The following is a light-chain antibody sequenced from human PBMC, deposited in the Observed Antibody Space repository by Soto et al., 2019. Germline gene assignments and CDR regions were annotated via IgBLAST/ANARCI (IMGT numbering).Light chain of an antibody. CDR3: SSYAGSNNWVV. V-gene: IGLV2-8*01. CDR1: SSDVGGYNY. Sequence: QSVLTQPPSASGSPGQSVTISCTGTSSDVGGYNYVSWYQQLPGKAPKLMIYEVSKRPSGVPDRFSGSKSGNTASLTVSGLQAEDEADYYCSSYAGSNNWVVFGGGTKLTVL. CDR2: EVS. J-gene: IGLJ2*01.